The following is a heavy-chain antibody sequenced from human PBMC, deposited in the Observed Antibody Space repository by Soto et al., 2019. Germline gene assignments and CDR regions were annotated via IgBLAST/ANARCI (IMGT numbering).Heavy chain of an antibody. D-gene: IGHD5-18*01. CDR1: GNTFTSYD. V-gene: IGHV1-8*01. CDR3: ASRLRGRYSYGLGYFDY. Sequence: ASVKVSCKASGNTFTSYDINWVRQATGHGLEWLGRINPKSGGTSTAQKFQGWVTMTRDRSISTVYMELSSLRSEDTAVYYCASRLRGRYSYGLGYFDYWGQGTLVTVSS. CDR2: INPKSGGT. J-gene: IGHJ4*02.